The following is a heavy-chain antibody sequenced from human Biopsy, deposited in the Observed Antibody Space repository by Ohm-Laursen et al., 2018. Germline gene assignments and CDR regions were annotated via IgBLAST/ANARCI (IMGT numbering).Heavy chain of an antibody. CDR1: GFTFSSYG. CDR3: AKCMTGGSNYYFHH. D-gene: IGHD2-8*01. Sequence: LRLSCAASGFTFSSYGMHWVRQAPGKGLEWVAAIWYDGSNKNYADSVKGRFTISRDNSKNTLYLQMNSLRGEDTAVYYCAKCMTGGSNYYFHHCGQGTLVTVSS. J-gene: IGHJ4*02. V-gene: IGHV3-33*06. CDR2: IWYDGSNK.